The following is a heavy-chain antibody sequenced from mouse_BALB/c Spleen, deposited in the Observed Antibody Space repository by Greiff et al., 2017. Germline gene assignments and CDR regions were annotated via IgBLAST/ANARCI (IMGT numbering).Heavy chain of an antibody. D-gene: IGHD2-1*01. Sequence: VQLQQSGAELVKPGASVKLPCTASGFNIKDTYMHWVKQRPEQGLEWIGRIDPANGNTKYDPKFQGKATITADTSSNTAYLQLSSLTSEDTAVYYCARGNSYAMDYWGQGTSVTVSS. J-gene: IGHJ4*01. CDR3: ARGNSYAMDY. V-gene: IGHV14-3*02. CDR1: GFNIKDTY. CDR2: IDPANGNT.